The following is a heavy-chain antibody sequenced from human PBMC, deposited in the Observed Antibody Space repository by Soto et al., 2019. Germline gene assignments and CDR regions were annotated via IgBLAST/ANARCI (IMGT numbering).Heavy chain of an antibody. V-gene: IGHV1-24*01. CDR1: GYTLTELS. J-gene: IGHJ6*02. CDR2: FDPEDGET. D-gene: IGHD3-22*01. CDR3: ATDRPDSSGYLTWDGMDV. Sequence: ASVKVSCKVSGYTLTELSMHWVRQAPGKGLEWMGGFDPEDGETIYAQKFQGRVTMTGDTSTDTAYMELSSLRFEDTAVYYCATDRPDSSGYLTWDGMDVWGQGTTVTVSS.